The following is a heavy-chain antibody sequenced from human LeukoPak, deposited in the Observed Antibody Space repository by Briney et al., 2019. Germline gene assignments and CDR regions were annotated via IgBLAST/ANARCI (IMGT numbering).Heavy chain of an antibody. D-gene: IGHD3-9*01. CDR2: ISGGGGST. V-gene: IGHV3-23*01. CDR3: AKFYDILTAYFDF. CDR1: GFTFSSYA. J-gene: IGHJ4*02. Sequence: GGSLRLSCAASGFTFSSYAMSWVRQSPGKGLEWVSAISGGGGSTYYAYYTDSVRGRFTISRDNSKNTLYLQMNSLRAEDTAVYYCAKFYDILTAYFDFWGQGTLVTVSS.